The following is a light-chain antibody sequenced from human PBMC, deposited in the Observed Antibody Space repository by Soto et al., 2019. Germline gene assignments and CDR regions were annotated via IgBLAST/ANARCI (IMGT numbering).Light chain of an antibody. V-gene: IGLV2-14*01. CDR1: SSDVGDYNY. Sequence: QSALTQPASVSGSPGQSSTIACTGTSSDVGDYNYVSWYQQHPGKAPKLMIYDVTSRPSWVSNRFSGSKSGNTASLTISGLQAEDEADYYCSSYTSSGALGVFGGGTKLTVL. J-gene: IGLJ2*01. CDR3: SSYTSSGALGV. CDR2: DVT.